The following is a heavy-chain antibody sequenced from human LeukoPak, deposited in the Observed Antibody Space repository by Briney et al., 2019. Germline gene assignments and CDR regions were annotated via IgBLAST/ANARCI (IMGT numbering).Heavy chain of an antibody. CDR3: AREAGSGPDY. V-gene: IGHV3-21*01. Sequence: PGGSLRLSCAASGFTFSSYSMNWVRQAPGKGLEWVSSISSSSSYIYYADSVEGRFTISRDNAKNSLYLQMNSLRAEDTAVYYCAREAGSGPDYWGQGTLVTVSS. CDR1: GFTFSSYS. D-gene: IGHD3-10*01. CDR2: ISSSSSYI. J-gene: IGHJ4*02.